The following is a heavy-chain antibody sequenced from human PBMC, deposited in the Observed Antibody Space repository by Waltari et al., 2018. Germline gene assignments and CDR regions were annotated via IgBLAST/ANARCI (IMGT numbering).Heavy chain of an antibody. CDR3: ARGTYGYGKYDS. Sequence: QVQLQESGPGLVKPSGTLSLTCTVSGGSISSGTWWSWVRQSPGQGREWIGEIYYRGSTNYQPSLESRVTISVDRSKNQFALSLSSVTAADTAMYFCARGTYGYGKYDSWGQGTLVTVSS. V-gene: IGHV4-4*02. CDR2: IYYRGST. J-gene: IGHJ4*02. CDR1: GGSISSGTW. D-gene: IGHD5-18*01.